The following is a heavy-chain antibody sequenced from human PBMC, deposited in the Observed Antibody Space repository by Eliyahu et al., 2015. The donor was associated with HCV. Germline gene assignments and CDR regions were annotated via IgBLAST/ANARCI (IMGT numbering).Heavy chain of an antibody. Sequence: EVQLVESGGGLVQPGGSLRLSCSASGFTFSSYAMHWVRQAPGKGLEYVSAISSNGGSTYYADSVKGRFTISRDNSKNTLYLQMSSLRAEDTAVYYCVKEAEGWYFDLWGRGTLVTVSS. CDR3: VKEAEGWYFDL. V-gene: IGHV3-64D*06. D-gene: IGHD1-14*01. CDR1: GFTFSSYA. CDR2: ISSNGGST. J-gene: IGHJ2*01.